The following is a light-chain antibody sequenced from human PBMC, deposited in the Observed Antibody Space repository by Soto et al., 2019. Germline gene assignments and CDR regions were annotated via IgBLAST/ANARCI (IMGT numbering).Light chain of an antibody. J-gene: IGKJ1*01. CDR1: RGIYTH. Sequence: DIQMTQSPSSLSASVGDRATITCRASRGIYTHLAWYQQKPGNAPKLLIYAASTLQSGVPSRFSASGSGTDFILTISALQSEDVGTYFCQTYDKAPWTFGSGTRV. V-gene: IGKV1-27*01. CDR2: AAS. CDR3: QTYDKAPWT.